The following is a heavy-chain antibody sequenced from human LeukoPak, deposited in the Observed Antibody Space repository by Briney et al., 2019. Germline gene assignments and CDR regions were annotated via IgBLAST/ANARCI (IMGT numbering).Heavy chain of an antibody. J-gene: IGHJ4*02. Sequence: QPGGSLRLSCAASGFTFSSYAMSWVRQAPGKGLEWVSAISGSGGSTYYADSVKGRFTISGDNSKNTLYLQMNSLRAEDTAVYYCVREDTPATANYWGQGTLVTISS. D-gene: IGHD2-21*02. V-gene: IGHV3-23*01. CDR2: ISGSGGST. CDR1: GFTFSSYA. CDR3: VREDTPATANY.